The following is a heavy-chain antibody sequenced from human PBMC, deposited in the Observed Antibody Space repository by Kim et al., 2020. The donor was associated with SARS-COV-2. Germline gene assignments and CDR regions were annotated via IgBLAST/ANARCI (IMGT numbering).Heavy chain of an antibody. V-gene: IGHV6-1*01. D-gene: IGHD3-16*01. CDR1: GDSVSSNNAA. J-gene: IGHJ6*02. Sequence: SQTLSLTCAISGDSVSSNNAAWNWIRQSPSRGLEWLGRTYYRSKWFNDYALSVKSRITINPDTSKNHFSLQLSSVTPEDTAVYYCANGGSGPGGMNVWGQGTTVAVSS. CDR2: TYYRSKWFN. CDR3: ANGGSGPGGMNV.